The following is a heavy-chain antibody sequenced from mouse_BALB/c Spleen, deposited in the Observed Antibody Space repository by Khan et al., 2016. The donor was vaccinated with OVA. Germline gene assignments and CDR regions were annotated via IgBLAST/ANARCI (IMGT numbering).Heavy chain of an antibody. CDR1: VIYIKDTY. CDR2: VEPRNGNT. CDR3: ARMARK. J-gene: IGHJ2*01. Sequence: ELVESGATLKLSCAASVIYIKDTYMTCLKHWPKQGLECIGRVEPRNGNTKYDPKFQGKATITADTPSNTAYLQLSSLTSEDTAVYYCARMARKWGQGTTLTVSS. V-gene: IGHV14-3*02.